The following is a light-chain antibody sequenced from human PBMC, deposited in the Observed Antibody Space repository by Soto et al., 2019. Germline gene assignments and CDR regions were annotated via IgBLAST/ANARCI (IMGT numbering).Light chain of an antibody. CDR1: QSVSSY. CDR2: DAS. V-gene: IGKV3-11*01. Sequence: EIVLTQSPDTLSLSPGERATLSCRASQSVSSYFAWYQQKPGQAPRLLIYDASHRATGIPARFSGSGSGTDFTLTISSLEADDFGIYYCQQRANWPVTFGQGARVDIK. CDR3: QQRANWPVT. J-gene: IGKJ1*01.